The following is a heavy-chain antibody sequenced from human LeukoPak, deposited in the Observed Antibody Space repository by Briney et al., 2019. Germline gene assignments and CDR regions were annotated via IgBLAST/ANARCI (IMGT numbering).Heavy chain of an antibody. CDR3: ARGGMKRFGA. CDR2: ISSSNSYT. V-gene: IGHV3-11*05. D-gene: IGHD6-13*01. CDR1: GFTFSDYH. Sequence: PGGSLRLSCAASGFTFSDYHTSWIRQAPGKGLEWVSYISSSNSYTNYADSVKGRFTISRDNAKKSLYLQMNSLRAEDTAVYYCARGGMKRFGAWGQGTLVTVSS. J-gene: IGHJ5*02.